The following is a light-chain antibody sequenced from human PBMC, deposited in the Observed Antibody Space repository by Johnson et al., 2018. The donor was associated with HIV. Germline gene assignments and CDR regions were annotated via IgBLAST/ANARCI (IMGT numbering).Light chain of an antibody. J-gene: IGLJ1*01. V-gene: IGLV1-44*01. Sequence: QSVLTQPPSVSAAPGQKVTISCSGSSSNIGRNYVNWYQQLPGTAPKLLIYRNNQRPSGVPDRFSGSKSGTSASLAISGLQAEDEADYYCAAWDDSLNGQVFGTGTKVTVL. CDR2: RNN. CDR1: SSNIGRNY. CDR3: AAWDDSLNGQV.